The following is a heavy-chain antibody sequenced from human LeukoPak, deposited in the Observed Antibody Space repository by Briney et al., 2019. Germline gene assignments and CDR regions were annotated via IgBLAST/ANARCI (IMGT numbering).Heavy chain of an antibody. CDR2: INPSGGST. D-gene: IGHD2-15*01. CDR1: GYTLTSYY. J-gene: IGHJ4*02. Sequence: ASVKVSCKASGYTLTSYYMHWVRQAPGQGLEWMGIINPSGGSTSYAQKFQGRVTMTRDTSTSTVYMELSSLRSEDTAVYYCARGDIVVVVAATLCYWSQGTLVTVSS. CDR3: ARGDIVVVVAATLCY. V-gene: IGHV1-46*01.